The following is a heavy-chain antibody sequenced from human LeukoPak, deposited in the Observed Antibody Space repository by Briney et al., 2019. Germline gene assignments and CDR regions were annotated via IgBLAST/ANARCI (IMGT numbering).Heavy chain of an antibody. V-gene: IGHV3-7*01. J-gene: IGHJ4*02. D-gene: IGHD5-18*01. CDR1: GFPFSTYW. CDR3: ARDPGYGLDY. CDR2: IKQDGSVK. Sequence: GGSPRLSCAASGFPFSTYWMTWVRQAPGKGLEWVANIKQDGSVKYYVDSVKGRFTISRDNAKNSLYLQMNSLRAEDTAVYYCARDPGYGLDYWGQGTLVTVSS.